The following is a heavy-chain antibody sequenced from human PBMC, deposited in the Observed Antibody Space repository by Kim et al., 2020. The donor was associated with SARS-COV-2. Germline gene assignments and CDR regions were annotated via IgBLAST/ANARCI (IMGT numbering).Heavy chain of an antibody. Sequence: SETLSLACAVYGGSFSGYYWSWIRQPPGKGLEWIGEINHSGSTNYNPSLKSRVTISVDTSKNQFSLKLSSVTAADTAVYYCARLPIYYYDSSEGPPGGDYWGQGTLVTVSS. V-gene: IGHV4-34*01. CDR3: ARLPIYYYDSSEGPPGGDY. D-gene: IGHD3-22*01. J-gene: IGHJ4*02. CDR2: INHSGST. CDR1: GGSFSGYY.